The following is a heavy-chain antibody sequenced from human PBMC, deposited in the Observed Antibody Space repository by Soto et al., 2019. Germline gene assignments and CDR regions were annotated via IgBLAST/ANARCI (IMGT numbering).Heavy chain of an antibody. J-gene: IGHJ6*02. Sequence: GESLKISCKGSGYSFPSYWIGWVRQMPGKGLEWMGIIYPGDSDTRYSPSFQGQVPISADKSISTAYLQWSSLKASDTAMYYCASSGGVVVPAARGYFIDYYGTDVWGQGTTVTVSS. CDR2: IYPGDSDT. V-gene: IGHV5-51*01. CDR3: ASSGGVVVPAARGYFIDYYGTDV. D-gene: IGHD2-2*01. CDR1: GYSFPSYW.